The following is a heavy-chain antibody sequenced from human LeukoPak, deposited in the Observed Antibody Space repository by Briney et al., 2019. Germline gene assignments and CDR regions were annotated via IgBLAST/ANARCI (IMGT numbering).Heavy chain of an antibody. CDR3: ARVPNLGYCSGGSCYSDGWFDP. CDR1: GYTFTGYY. CDR2: INPNSGGT. J-gene: IGHJ5*02. V-gene: IGHV1-2*02. D-gene: IGHD2-15*01. Sequence: ASVKVSCKASGYTFTGYYMHWVRQAPGQGLEWMGWINPNSGGTNYAQKFQGRVTMTRDTSISTAYMELSRLRSDDTAVYYCARVPNLGYCSGGSCYSDGWFDPWGQGTLVTVSS.